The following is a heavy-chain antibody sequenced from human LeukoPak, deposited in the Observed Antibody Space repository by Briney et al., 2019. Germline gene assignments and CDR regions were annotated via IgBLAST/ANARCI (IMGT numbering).Heavy chain of an antibody. J-gene: IGHJ3*02. D-gene: IGHD6-19*01. CDR3: ATSLPRQWLVLWGAFDI. Sequence: RASVKVSCKVSGYTLTELSMHWVRQAPGKGLEWMGGFDPEDGKTIYAQKFQGRVTMTEDTSTDTAYMELSSLRSEDTAVYYCATSLPRQWLVLWGAFDIWGQGTMDTVSS. V-gene: IGHV1-24*01. CDR2: FDPEDGKT. CDR1: GYTLTELS.